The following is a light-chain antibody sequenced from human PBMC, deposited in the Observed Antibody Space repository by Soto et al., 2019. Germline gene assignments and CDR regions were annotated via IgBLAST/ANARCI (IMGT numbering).Light chain of an antibody. CDR3: CSYAGSYWVV. V-gene: IGLV2-11*01. CDR1: SSDVGGYNY. CDR2: DVS. J-gene: IGLJ2*01. Sequence: QSALTQPRSVSGSPGQSVTISCTGTSSDVGGYNYVSWYQQHPGKAPKLMIYDVSKRPSGVPDRFSGSKSGNTASLTISGLQAEEVADYYCCSYAGSYWVVFGGGTKVTVL.